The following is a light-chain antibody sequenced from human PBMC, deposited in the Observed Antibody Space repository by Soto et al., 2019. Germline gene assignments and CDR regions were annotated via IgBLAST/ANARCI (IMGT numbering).Light chain of an antibody. Sequence: QSVLTQPPSASGTPGQKVTISCSGSSSNIGSNTVNWYQHLPRTAPKLLIYRNDQRPSGVPDRFSGSKSDTSASLALSGLQSEDEADYYCAVWDDSLKGPVFGGGTKLTVL. CDR1: SSNIGSNT. J-gene: IGLJ3*02. V-gene: IGLV1-44*01. CDR2: RND. CDR3: AVWDDSLKGPV.